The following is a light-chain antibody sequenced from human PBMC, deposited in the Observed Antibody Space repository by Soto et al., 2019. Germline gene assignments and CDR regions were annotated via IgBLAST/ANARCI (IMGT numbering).Light chain of an antibody. CDR1: QSVSSN. V-gene: IGKV3-15*01. CDR3: QKYNNWPGT. CDR2: GAS. Sequence: EIVMTQSPATLSVSPGERATVSCRASQSVSSNLAWYQQKPGQAPRLLIYGASTRATGIPARFSGSGSGTELTLTIGGVESEVLGVYYCQKYNNWPGTFGKGPKLEIK. J-gene: IGKJ2*01.